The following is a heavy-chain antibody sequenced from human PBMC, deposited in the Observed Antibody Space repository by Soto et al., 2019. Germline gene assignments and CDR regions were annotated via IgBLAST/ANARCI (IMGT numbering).Heavy chain of an antibody. CDR3: ARRLGFSGVGPSTSNWFDP. Sequence: QVQLVEFGGGLVKPGGSLRLSCAASGFTFTDYYMSWMRQAPGKGLEWLSYISSSGNTIFYATYVKGRFTISRDNAKNSLSLQMNSLTAEDTAVYYCARRLGFSGVGPSTSNWFDPWGQGTLVTVSS. CDR2: ISSSGNTI. J-gene: IGHJ5*02. V-gene: IGHV3-11*01. CDR1: GFTFTDYY. D-gene: IGHD1-26*01.